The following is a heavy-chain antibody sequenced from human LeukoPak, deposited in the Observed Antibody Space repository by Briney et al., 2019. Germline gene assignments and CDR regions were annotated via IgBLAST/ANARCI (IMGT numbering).Heavy chain of an antibody. J-gene: IGHJ4*02. D-gene: IGHD3-10*01. CDR3: VRGLNGAGDY. Sequence: PGGSLRLSRAASGFTFSSYWMHWVRQAPGKGLVWVSRINEDETTITYADSVKGRFTISRDNAKNTLFLQMSSLRAEDTAVYYCVRGLNGAGDYWGQGTLVTVSS. V-gene: IGHV3-74*01. CDR2: INEDETTI. CDR1: GFTFSSYW.